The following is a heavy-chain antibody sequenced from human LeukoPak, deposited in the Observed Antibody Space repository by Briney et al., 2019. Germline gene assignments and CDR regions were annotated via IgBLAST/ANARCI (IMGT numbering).Heavy chain of an antibody. Sequence: GGSLRLSCAASGFTFSSYEMNWVRQAPGKGLEWVSYISSSGSTIYYADSVKGRFTISRDNAKNSLYLQMDSLRAEDTAVYYCAELGITMIGGVWGKGTTVTVSS. CDR2: ISSSGSTI. V-gene: IGHV3-48*03. CDR3: AELGITMIGGV. J-gene: IGHJ6*04. CDR1: GFTFSSYE. D-gene: IGHD3-10*02.